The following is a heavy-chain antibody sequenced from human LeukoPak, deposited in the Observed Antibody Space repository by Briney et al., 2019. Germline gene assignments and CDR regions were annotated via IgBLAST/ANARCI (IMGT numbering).Heavy chain of an antibody. D-gene: IGHD3-3*01. CDR1: GYTFTSYD. Sequence: ASVKVSCKASGYTFTSYDINWVRQATGQGLEWMGWMNPNSGNTGCAQKFQGRVTMTRNTSISTAYMELSSLRSEDTAVYYCARSMQYYDFWSGYFVSASLIYYYYYGMDVWGQGTTVTVSS. CDR2: MNPNSGNT. V-gene: IGHV1-8*01. CDR3: ARSMQYYDFWSGYFVSASLIYYYYYGMDV. J-gene: IGHJ6*02.